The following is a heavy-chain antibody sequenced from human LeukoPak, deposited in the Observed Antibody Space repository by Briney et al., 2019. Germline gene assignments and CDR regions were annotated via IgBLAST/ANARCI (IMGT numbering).Heavy chain of an antibody. CDR2: ISYDGSNK. D-gene: IGHD6-19*01. V-gene: IGHV3-30*18. Sequence: GGSLRLSCAASGFPFSNYGMHWVRQAPGKGLEWVAVISYDGSNKYYADSVKGRFTISRDNSKNTLYLQMNSLRAEDTAVYYCAKGIAVAGYFDYWGQGTLVTVSS. CDR1: GFPFSNYG. CDR3: AKGIAVAGYFDY. J-gene: IGHJ4*02.